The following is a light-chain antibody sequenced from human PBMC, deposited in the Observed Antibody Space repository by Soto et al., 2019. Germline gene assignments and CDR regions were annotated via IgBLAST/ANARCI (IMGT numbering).Light chain of an antibody. CDR2: TND. Sequence: QSVLTQPPSASGTPGQTVTISCSGSSSNIGTSSVHWYKHLPGTAPKPLIYTNDQRPSGVPDRFSGSKSGTSASLAISGLQSEDEADYCAVWDDRLNGHACGAWTKSPS. J-gene: IGLJ1*01. CDR1: SSNIGTSS. CDR3: AVWDDRLNGHA. V-gene: IGLV1-44*01.